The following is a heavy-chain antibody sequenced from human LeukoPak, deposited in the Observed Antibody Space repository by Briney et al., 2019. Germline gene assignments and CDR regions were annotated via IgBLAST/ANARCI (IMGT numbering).Heavy chain of an antibody. D-gene: IGHD2-2*01. CDR3: ARGGEVCSSTSCYRGHEY. CDR1: GYIFTRHY. CDR2: INPSGDRT. V-gene: IGHV1-46*01. J-gene: IGHJ4*02. Sequence: ASVQVSCKASGYIFTRHYMHWVRQAPGQGLEWVGIINPSGDRTWYAQKFQGRVIMTRDTSISTAYMELSRLRPDDTAVYYCARGGEVCSSTSCYRGHEYWGQGTLVTFSS.